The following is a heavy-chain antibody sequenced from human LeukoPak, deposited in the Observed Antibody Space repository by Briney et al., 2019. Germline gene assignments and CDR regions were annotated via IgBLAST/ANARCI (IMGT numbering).Heavy chain of an antibody. D-gene: IGHD6-19*01. CDR3: FAGYSSGWYLEKFDY. CDR2: INPNSGGT. Sequence: GASMKVSCKASGYTFTGYYMHWVRQAPGRGLEWMGWINPNSGGTNYAQKFQGRVTMTRDTSISTAYMELSRLRSDDTAVYYCFAGYSSGWYLEKFDYWRQGTLVTVSS. CDR1: GYTFTGYY. V-gene: IGHV1-2*02. J-gene: IGHJ4*02.